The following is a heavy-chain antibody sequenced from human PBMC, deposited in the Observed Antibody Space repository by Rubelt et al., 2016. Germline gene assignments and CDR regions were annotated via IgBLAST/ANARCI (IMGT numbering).Heavy chain of an antibody. CDR2: FDPDDGET. D-gene: IGHD6-13*01. J-gene: IGHJ4*02. CDR1: GYTFTEFS. Sequence: QVQLVQSGAEVKKPGASVKVSCKVSGYTFTEFSMHWVRQAPGKGLEWTGGFDPDDGETIYAQKLKGRVTRTTDTATSTAYMELRSLRSDDTAGYYCARVISGVEYSSSWHFDYWGQGTLVTVSS. V-gene: IGHV1-24*01. CDR3: ARVISGVEYSSSWHFDY.